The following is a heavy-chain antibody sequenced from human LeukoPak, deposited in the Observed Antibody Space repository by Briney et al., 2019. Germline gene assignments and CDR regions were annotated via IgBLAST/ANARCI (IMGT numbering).Heavy chain of an antibody. J-gene: IGHJ4*02. CDR3: ARGPHTGVNYYDSSGYYY. CDR2: IYYSGST. V-gene: IGHV4-59*01. CDR1: GGSISGYY. D-gene: IGHD3-22*01. Sequence: SETLSLTCTVSGGSISGYYWSWIRQPPGKGLECIGYIYYSGSTNYNPSLKSRVTISVDTSKNQFSLKLSSVTAADTAVYYCARGPHTGVNYYDSSGYYYWGQGTLVTVSS.